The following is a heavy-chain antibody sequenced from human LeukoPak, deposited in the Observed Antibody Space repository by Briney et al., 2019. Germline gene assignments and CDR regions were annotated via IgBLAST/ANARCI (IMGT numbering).Heavy chain of an antibody. J-gene: IGHJ4*02. CDR2: IYYSGNI. CDR1: GGSISSSNYY. D-gene: IGHD2-15*01. V-gene: IGHV4-39*07. CDR3: ARDAEERGGTISAVYYFDY. Sequence: SETLSLTCTVSGGSISSSNYYWGWIRQPPGKGLEWIGGIYYSGNIYYNPSLKSRVTMSVDTSKNQFSLKLSSVTAADTAVYYCARDAEERGGTISAVYYFDYWGQGALVTVSS.